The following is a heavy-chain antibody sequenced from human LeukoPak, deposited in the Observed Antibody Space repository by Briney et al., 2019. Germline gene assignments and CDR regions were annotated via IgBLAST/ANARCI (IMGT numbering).Heavy chain of an antibody. D-gene: IGHD4-17*01. CDR3: ARGVRGDYFYYYYGMDV. J-gene: IGHJ6*02. CDR1: GGSFSGYY. CDR2: INHSGST. V-gene: IGHV4-34*01. Sequence: SETLSLTCAVYGGSFSGYYWSWIRQPPGKGLEWIGEINHSGSTNYNPSLKSRVTIPVDTSKNQFSLKLSSVTAADTAVYYCARGVRGDYFYYYYGMDVWGQGTTVTVSS.